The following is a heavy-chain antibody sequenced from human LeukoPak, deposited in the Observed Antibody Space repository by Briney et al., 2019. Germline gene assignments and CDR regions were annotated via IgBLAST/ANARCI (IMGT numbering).Heavy chain of an antibody. CDR1: GGSISSYY. CDR3: ARLRDYGDLYDY. V-gene: IGHV4-59*08. D-gene: IGHD4-17*01. J-gene: IGHJ4*02. Sequence: SETLSLTCTVSGGSISSYYWSWIRQPPGKGLEWIGYIYYSGSTNYNPSFKSRVTISVDTSKNQFSLKLSSVTAADTAVYYCARLRDYGDLYDYWGQGTLVTVSS. CDR2: IYYSGST.